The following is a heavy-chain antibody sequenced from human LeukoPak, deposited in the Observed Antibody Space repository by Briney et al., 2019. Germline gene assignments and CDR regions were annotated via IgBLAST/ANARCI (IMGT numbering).Heavy chain of an antibody. J-gene: IGHJ6*02. CDR1: GFTYSSHG. CDR2: VSSDGGST. V-gene: IGHV3-33*08. Sequence: GTSLRLSCAASGFTYSSHGIHWVRQAPGKGLEWLAVVSSDGGSTYYADSVKGRFTISRDNAKNSLYLQMNSLRAEDTAVYYCARVLLWFGEPYYGMDVWGQGTTVTVSS. D-gene: IGHD3-10*01. CDR3: ARVLLWFGEPYYGMDV.